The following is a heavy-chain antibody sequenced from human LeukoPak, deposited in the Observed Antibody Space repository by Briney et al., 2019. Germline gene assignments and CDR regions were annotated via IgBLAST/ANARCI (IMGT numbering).Heavy chain of an antibody. CDR2: TYYRSRWYD. CDR3: ARSIYDSSGYYDY. CDR1: GDGVSSNSAA. Sequence: SQTLSLTCAISGDGVSSNSAAWNWIRQSPSRGLEWLGRTYYRSRWYDDYAVSVKSRITINPDTSKNQFSLQLNSVTPEDTAVYYCARSIYDSSGYYDYWGQGALVTVSS. J-gene: IGHJ4*02. D-gene: IGHD3-22*01. V-gene: IGHV6-1*01.